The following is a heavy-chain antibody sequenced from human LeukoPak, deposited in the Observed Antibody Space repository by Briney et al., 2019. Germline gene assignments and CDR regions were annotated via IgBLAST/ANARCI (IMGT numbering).Heavy chain of an antibody. CDR3: AREYSSGN. D-gene: IGHD6-19*01. Sequence: ASVKVSCKASGYTFTSYGISWVRQAPGQGLEWMGWINPNSGGTNYAQKFQGRVTMTRDTSISTAYMELSRLRSDDTAVYYCAREYSSGNWGQGTLVTVSS. V-gene: IGHV1-2*02. CDR1: GYTFTSYG. CDR2: INPNSGGT. J-gene: IGHJ4*02.